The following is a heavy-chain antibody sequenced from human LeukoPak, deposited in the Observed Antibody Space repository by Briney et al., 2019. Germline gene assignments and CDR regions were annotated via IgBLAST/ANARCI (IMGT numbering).Heavy chain of an antibody. V-gene: IGHV4-39*07. CDR1: GGSISSNSYY. J-gene: IGHJ4*02. CDR2: VYHSGST. Sequence: MASETLSLTCTVSGGSISSNSYYWGWIRQPPGKGLKWIGSVYHSGSTYYNPSLKSRVTISVDTSRNQFSLKLTSLTAADTAVYYCARVLEGRFGELSYLDYWGQGTLVTVSS. D-gene: IGHD3-10*01. CDR3: ARVLEGRFGELSYLDY.